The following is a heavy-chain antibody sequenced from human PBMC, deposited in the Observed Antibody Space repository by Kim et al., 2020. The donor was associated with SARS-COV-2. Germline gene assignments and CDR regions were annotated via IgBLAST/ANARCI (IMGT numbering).Heavy chain of an antibody. Sequence: RFTISRDNAKNSLYLQMNSLRAEDTAVYYCARDRLTRDTAMVHYYYGMDVWGQGTTVTVSS. CDR3: ARDRLTRDTAMVHYYYGMDV. V-gene: IGHV3-11*04. D-gene: IGHD5-18*01. J-gene: IGHJ6*02.